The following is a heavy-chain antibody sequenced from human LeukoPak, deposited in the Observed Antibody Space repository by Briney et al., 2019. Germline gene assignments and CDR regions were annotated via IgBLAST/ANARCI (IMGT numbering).Heavy chain of an antibody. CDR1: GGSISSYY. CDR2: IYYSGST. D-gene: IGHD3-10*01. J-gene: IGHJ5*02. V-gene: IGHV4-59*01. Sequence: SETLSLTCTVSGGSISSYYWSWIRQPPGKGLEWIGYIYYSGSTNYNPSLKSRVTISVDTSKNQFSLKLSSVTAADTAVYYCARLGFGTNWFDPWGQGTLVTVSS. CDR3: ARLGFGTNWFDP.